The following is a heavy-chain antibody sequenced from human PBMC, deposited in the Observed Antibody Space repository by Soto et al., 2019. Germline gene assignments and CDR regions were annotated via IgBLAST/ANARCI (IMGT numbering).Heavy chain of an antibody. J-gene: IGHJ6*03. CDR3: ARAGPLRDLKLQGSSSPGGGYYYYMDV. V-gene: IGHV1-69*02. CDR2: IIPILGIA. Sequence: QVQLVQSGAEVKKPGSSVKVSCKASGGTFSSYTISWVRQAPGQGLEWMGRIIPILGIANYAQKFQGRVTITADKSTSTAYMELSSLRSEDTAVYYCARAGPLRDLKLQGSSSPGGGYYYYMDVWGKGTTVTVSS. CDR1: GGTFSSYT. D-gene: IGHD6-6*01.